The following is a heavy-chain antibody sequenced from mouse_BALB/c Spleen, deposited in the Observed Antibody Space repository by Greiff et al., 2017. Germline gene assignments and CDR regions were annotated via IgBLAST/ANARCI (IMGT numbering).Heavy chain of an antibody. J-gene: IGHJ3*01. CDR1: GFSLTSYD. Sequence: VQLVESGPGLVAPSQSLSITCTVSGFSLTSYDISWIRQPPGKGLEWLGVIWTGGGTNYNSAFMSRLSISKDNSKSQVFLKMNSLQTDDTAIYYCVRDITTVVEGFAYWGQGTLVTVSA. CDR2: IWTGGGT. CDR3: VRDITTVVEGFAY. D-gene: IGHD1-1*01. V-gene: IGHV2-9-2*01.